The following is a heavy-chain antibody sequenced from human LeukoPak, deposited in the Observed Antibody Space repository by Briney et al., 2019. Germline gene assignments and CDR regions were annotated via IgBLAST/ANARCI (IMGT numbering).Heavy chain of an antibody. CDR1: GFTFSTYS. D-gene: IGHD3-22*01. CDR3: AKVRTLISYYDSSGRRSGFDAFDI. CDR2: ISGSGGST. Sequence: PGGSLRLSCAASGFTFSTYSMNWVRQAPGKGLEWVSAISGSGGSTYYADSVKGRFTISRDNSKNTLYLQMNSLRAEDTAVYYCAKVRTLISYYDSSGRRSGFDAFDIWGQGTMVTVSS. V-gene: IGHV3-23*01. J-gene: IGHJ3*02.